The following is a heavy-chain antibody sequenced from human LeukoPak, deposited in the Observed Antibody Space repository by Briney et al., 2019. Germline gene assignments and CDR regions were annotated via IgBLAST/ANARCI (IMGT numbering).Heavy chain of an antibody. V-gene: IGHV4-59*08. CDR1: GGSISSYY. J-gene: IGHJ4*02. CDR2: IYYSGST. D-gene: IGHD2-21*02. Sequence: NPSETLSLTCTVSGGSISSYYWSWIRQPPGEGLEWIGYIYYSGSTNYNPSLKSRVTISVDTSKNQFSLKLSSVTAADTAVYYCARLIPSDCGGDCYRDYFDYWGQGTLVTVSS. CDR3: ARLIPSDCGGDCYRDYFDY.